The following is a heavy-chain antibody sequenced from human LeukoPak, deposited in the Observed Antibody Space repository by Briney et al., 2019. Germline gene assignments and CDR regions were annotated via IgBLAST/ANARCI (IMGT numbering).Heavy chain of an antibody. D-gene: IGHD5-24*01. Sequence: PSETLSLTCTVSGGSISSSSYYWGWIRQPPGKGLEWIGSIYYSGSTYYNPSLKSRVTISVDTSKNQFSLKLSSVTAADTAVYYCARLGLHFAPVDYWGQGTLVTVSS. CDR2: IYYSGST. CDR1: GGSISSSSYY. CDR3: ARLGLHFAPVDY. J-gene: IGHJ4*02. V-gene: IGHV4-39*01.